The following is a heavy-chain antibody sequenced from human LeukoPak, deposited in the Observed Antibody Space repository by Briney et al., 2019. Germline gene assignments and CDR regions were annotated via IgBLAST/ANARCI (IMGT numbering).Heavy chain of an antibody. V-gene: IGHV4-59*01. Sequence: SETLSLTCTVSGDSISSYYWSWIRQPPGKGLEWIGYIYYSGSTNYNPSLKSRVTISVDTSKNQFFLKLSSVTAADTAVYYCARVGEVSFYYYYGMDVWGKGTTVTVSS. CDR2: IYYSGST. CDR3: ARVGEVSFYYYYGMDV. J-gene: IGHJ6*04. CDR1: GDSISSYY.